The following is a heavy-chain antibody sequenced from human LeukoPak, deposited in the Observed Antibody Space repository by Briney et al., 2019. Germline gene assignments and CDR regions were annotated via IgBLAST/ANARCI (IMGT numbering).Heavy chain of an antibody. CDR3: ARGYCSSTSCYAFDI. D-gene: IGHD2-2*01. J-gene: IGHJ3*02. Sequence: ASVSVSSKASGGTFTIYAISWGRQAPGQGGERVGGIIPIFGTANYAQKFQGRVTITADKSTSTAYMELSSLRSEDTAVYYCARGYCSSTSCYAFDIWGQGTMVTVSS. CDR1: GGTFTIYA. CDR2: IIPIFGTA. V-gene: IGHV1-69*06.